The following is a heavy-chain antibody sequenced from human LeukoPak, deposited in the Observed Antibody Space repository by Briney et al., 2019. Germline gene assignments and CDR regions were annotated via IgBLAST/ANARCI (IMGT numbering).Heavy chain of an antibody. Sequence: GGSLRLSCAASGFTISSYEMNWVRQAPGKGLEWVSYTSSNGSTIYYADSVMGRFTISSDNAKNSLYLQMNSFGADDTAVYYCAELGITMIGGVWGKGTTVTISS. D-gene: IGHD3-10*02. CDR1: GFTISSYE. CDR3: AELGITMIGGV. J-gene: IGHJ6*04. V-gene: IGHV3-48*03. CDR2: TSSNGSTI.